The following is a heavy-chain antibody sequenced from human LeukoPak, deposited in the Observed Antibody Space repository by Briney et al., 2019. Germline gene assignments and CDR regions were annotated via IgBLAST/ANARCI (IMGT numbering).Heavy chain of an antibody. CDR1: GFSFRTHD. V-gene: IGHV3-30*02. D-gene: IGHD5-18*01. CDR3: AKDGGNRGYSFGQGGDFFYYMDV. Sequence: GGSLRLSCSASGFSFRTHDMSWVRQAPGRGLEWVALIQYGGSNEYYVDSVEGRFTISRDNSKNTLYLQMNSLKPEDTAVCYCAKDGGNRGYSFGQGGDFFYYMDVWGKGTTVTVSS. J-gene: IGHJ6*03. CDR2: IQYGGSNE.